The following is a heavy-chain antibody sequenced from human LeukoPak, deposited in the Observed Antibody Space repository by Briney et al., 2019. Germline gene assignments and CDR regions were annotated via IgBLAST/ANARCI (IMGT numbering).Heavy chain of an antibody. CDR3: AKRGSIYYGSGGPFDY. Sequence: KPGGSLRLSCAASGFTFSDYYMTWIRQAPGKGLEWVSYISSSGSTLYHADSVKGRFTISRDNAKNSLYLQMNSLRAEDTALYYCAKRGSIYYGSGGPFDYWGQGTLVSVSS. V-gene: IGHV3-11*01. CDR1: GFTFSDYY. CDR2: ISSSGSTL. D-gene: IGHD3-10*01. J-gene: IGHJ4*02.